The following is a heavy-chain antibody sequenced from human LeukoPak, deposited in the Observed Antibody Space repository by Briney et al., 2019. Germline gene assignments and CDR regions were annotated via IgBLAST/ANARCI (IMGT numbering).Heavy chain of an antibody. CDR2: ISWNSGSI. CDR3: AKGPYYYGSGSYPSPYGMDV. V-gene: IGHV3-9*01. CDR1: GFTFDDYA. J-gene: IGHJ6*02. Sequence: GGSLRLSCAASGFTFDDYAMHWVRQAPGKGLEWVSGISWNSGSIGYADSVKGRFTISRDNAKNSLYLQMNSLRAEDTALYYCAKGPYYYGSGSYPSPYGMDVWGQGTTVTVSS. D-gene: IGHD3-10*01.